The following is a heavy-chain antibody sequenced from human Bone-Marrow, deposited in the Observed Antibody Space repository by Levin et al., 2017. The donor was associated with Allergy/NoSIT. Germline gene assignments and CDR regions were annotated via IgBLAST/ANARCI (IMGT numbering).Heavy chain of an antibody. V-gene: IGHV3-33*01. CDR2: ISYDGGHK. J-gene: IGHJ3*02. CDR1: GFTFSAFG. D-gene: IGHD5-18*01. CDR3: ARAKQGYIYDPFDM. Sequence: TGESLKISCAASGFTFSAFGMHWVRQAPGRGLEWVAVISYDGGHKFYADSVKGRFTISRDNSKNTHYLQMNSLRAEDTAVYYCARAKQGYIYDPFDMWGQGTLVTVSS.